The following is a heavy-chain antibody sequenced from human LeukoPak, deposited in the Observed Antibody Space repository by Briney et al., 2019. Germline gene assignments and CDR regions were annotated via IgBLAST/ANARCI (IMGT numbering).Heavy chain of an antibody. V-gene: IGHV3-23*01. J-gene: IGHJ4*02. D-gene: IGHD1-26*01. CDR1: GFTFSSYA. CDR3: AKDPDSGSNEGC. CDR2: VTGNGDNT. Sequence: GSLRLSCAASGFTFSSYAMSWVRQAPGKGLEWVSSVTGNGDNTFHADSVKGRFTISRDNSKNMLYLQINSLRAEDTAVYYCAKDPDSGSNEGCWGQGTLVTVSS.